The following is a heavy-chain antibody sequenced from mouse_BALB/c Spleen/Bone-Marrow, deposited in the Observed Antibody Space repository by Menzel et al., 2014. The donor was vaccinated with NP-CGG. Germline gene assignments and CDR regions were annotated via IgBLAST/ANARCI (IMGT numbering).Heavy chain of an antibody. CDR3: ARDRGLTYFDY. Sequence: EVQVVESGGGLVQPGDSLRLSCATSGFTFTDYYMNWVRQPPGKALEWLGFIRNKANGYTTEYSASVKGRFTISRDNSQSILYLQMNTLRAEDGATYYCARDRGLTYFDYWGQGTTLTVSS. J-gene: IGHJ2*01. CDR2: IRNKANGYTT. CDR1: GFTFTDYY. V-gene: IGHV7-3*02. D-gene: IGHD2-4*01.